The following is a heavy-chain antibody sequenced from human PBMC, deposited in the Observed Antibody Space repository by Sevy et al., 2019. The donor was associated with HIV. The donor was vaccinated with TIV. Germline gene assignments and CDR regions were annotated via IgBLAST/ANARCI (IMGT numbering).Heavy chain of an antibody. Sequence: GGSLRLSCAASGFAFSSYEMNWVRQAPGKGLEWVSYISSSGKSISYADSVKGRFTISRDNAKNSLYLQMNSLRAEDTAVYYCARDLPPSATIVAHFDYWGQGILATVSS. V-gene: IGHV3-48*03. CDR3: ARDLPPSATIVAHFDY. J-gene: IGHJ4*02. CDR1: GFAFSSYE. CDR2: ISSSGKSI. D-gene: IGHD5-12*01.